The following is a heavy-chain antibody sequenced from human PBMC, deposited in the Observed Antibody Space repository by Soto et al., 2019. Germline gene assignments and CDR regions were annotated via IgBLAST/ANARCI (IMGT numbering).Heavy chain of an antibody. D-gene: IGHD6-19*01. V-gene: IGHV3-21*01. CDR1: GFTFSSYS. CDR2: ISSSSSYI. J-gene: IGHJ3*02. Sequence: EVQLVESGGGLVKPGGSLRLSCAASGFTFSSYSMNWVRQAPGKGLEWVSSISSSSSYIYYADSVKGRFTISRDNAKNSLYLQMNSLRAEDTAVYYCARGRQWLLFDAFDIWGQGTMVTVSS. CDR3: ARGRQWLLFDAFDI.